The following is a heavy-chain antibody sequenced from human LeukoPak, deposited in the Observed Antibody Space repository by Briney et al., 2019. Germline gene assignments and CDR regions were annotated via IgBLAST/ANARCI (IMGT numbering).Heavy chain of an antibody. J-gene: IGHJ5*02. V-gene: IGHV1-2*06. CDR1: GYTFTGYY. D-gene: IGHD1-1*01. CDR3: ARERETGTVPGWFDP. Sequence: ASVKVSCKASGYTFTGYYMHWVRQAPGQGGEGMGRINPNSGGTNYAQKFQGRVTITRDTSSSTAYMEMRRLRSDDTAVYYCARERETGTVPGWFDPWGQGTLVTVSS. CDR2: INPNSGGT.